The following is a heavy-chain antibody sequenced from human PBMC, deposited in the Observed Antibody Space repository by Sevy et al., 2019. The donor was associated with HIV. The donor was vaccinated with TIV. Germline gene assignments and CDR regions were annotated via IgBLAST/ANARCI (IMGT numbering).Heavy chain of an antibody. CDR2: INYSGST. V-gene: IGHV4-34*01. D-gene: IGHD2-2*01. CDR3: ARHCSSTSCSHAFDI. CDR1: DGSFSGYY. Sequence: SDTLSLTCAVYDGSFSGYYWSWIRQPPGKGLEWIGEINYSGSTNYNPSLKSRVTISGDTSKNQFSLKLSSVTAADTAVYYCARHCSSTSCSHAFDIWGQGTMVTVSS. J-gene: IGHJ3*02.